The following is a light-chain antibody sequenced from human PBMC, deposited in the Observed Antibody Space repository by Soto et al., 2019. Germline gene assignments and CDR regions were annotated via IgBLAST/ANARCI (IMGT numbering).Light chain of an antibody. Sequence: QSVLTQPPSVSGAPGQGVTISCTGSSSNLGAGFDVHWYQQLPGTAPKLLMYGNNNRPSGVPDRFSGSRSGTSASLAITGLQTEDEGDYYCLSYDSSLRGGVFGGGTQLTVL. CDR1: SSNLGAGFD. V-gene: IGLV1-40*01. J-gene: IGLJ3*02. CDR2: GNN. CDR3: LSYDSSLRGGV.